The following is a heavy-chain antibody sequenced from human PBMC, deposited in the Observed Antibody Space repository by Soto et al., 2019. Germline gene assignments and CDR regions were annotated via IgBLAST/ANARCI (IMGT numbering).Heavy chain of an antibody. J-gene: IGHJ5*02. V-gene: IGHV3-48*02. Sequence: PGGSLRLSCAASGFTFSSYSMNWVRQAPGKGLEWVSYISSSSSTIYYADSVKGRFTISRDNAKNSLYLQMSSLRDEDTAVYYCARESRFLEWLSLNWFDPWGQGTLVTVS. D-gene: IGHD3-3*01. CDR2: ISSSSSTI. CDR3: ARESRFLEWLSLNWFDP. CDR1: GFTFSSYS.